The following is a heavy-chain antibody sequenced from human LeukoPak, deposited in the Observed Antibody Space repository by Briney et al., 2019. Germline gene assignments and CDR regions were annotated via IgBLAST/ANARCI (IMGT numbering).Heavy chain of an antibody. CDR3: ARWGRAVATTAGADY. Sequence: ASVKVSCKAPGYTFTGYYMHLVRQAPGRGLEWMGWINPNSGGTNYAQKFQGRVTMTRDTSISTAYMELSRLRSDDTAVYYCARWGRAVATTAGADYWGQGTLVTVSS. D-gene: IGHD5-12*01. J-gene: IGHJ4*02. CDR2: INPNSGGT. V-gene: IGHV1-2*02. CDR1: GYTFTGYY.